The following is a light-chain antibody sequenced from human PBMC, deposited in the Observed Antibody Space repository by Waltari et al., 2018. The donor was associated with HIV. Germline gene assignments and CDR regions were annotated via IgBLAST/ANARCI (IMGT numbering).Light chain of an antibody. CDR1: GSNIGSNS. V-gene: IGLV1-47*01. J-gene: IGLJ3*02. CDR3: AAWDDSLSGPV. CDR2: RNN. Sequence: QSILTQPPSTSGTPGQRVTLSCSGRGSNIGSNSVAWYHLLLGTAPKLLIYRNNQRPAGVPDRVSGSKSATSASLAIGGLRSEDEAAYYCAAWDDSLSGPVFGGGTKLTVL.